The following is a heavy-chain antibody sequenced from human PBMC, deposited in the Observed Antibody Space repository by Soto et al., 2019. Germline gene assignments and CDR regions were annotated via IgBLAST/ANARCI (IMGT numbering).Heavy chain of an antibody. V-gene: IGHV4-4*02. CDR2: LYPSGGA. Sequence: SETLSLTCSVSGLSISSHPWWTWVRQAPGKGLEWIGELYPSGGAAYNPSLKSRVTISVDTSKNQFSLKLSSVTAADTAVYYCARGEYSYGYLNWFDPWGQGTLVTVSS. CDR1: GLSISSHPW. J-gene: IGHJ5*02. D-gene: IGHD5-18*01. CDR3: ARGEYSYGYLNWFDP.